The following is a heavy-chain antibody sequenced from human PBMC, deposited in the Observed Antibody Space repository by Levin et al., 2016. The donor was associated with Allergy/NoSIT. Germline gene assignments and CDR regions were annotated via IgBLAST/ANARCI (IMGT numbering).Heavy chain of an antibody. CDR1: GGTFSSYA. Sequence: SVKVSCKASGGTFSSYAISWVRQAPGQGLEWMGGIIPIFGTANYAQKFQGRVTITADKSTSTAYMELSSLRSEDTAVYYCATPVDTAMAPYFYYYYGMDVWGQGTTVTVSS. J-gene: IGHJ6*02. CDR3: ATPVDTAMAPYFYYYYGMDV. V-gene: IGHV1-69*06. D-gene: IGHD5-18*01. CDR2: IIPIFGTA.